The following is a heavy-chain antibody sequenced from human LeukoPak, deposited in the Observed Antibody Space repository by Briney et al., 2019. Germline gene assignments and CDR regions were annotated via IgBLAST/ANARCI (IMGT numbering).Heavy chain of an antibody. Sequence: GGSLRLSCAASGFTFSSYAMSWVRQAPGKGLEWVSGISGSGGGTYYADSVKGRFTISRDNSRNMLYLQMNSLRAEDTAVYYCVKDPDGGWNNWFDPRGQGTLVTVSS. CDR3: VKDPDGGWNNWFDP. V-gene: IGHV3-23*01. J-gene: IGHJ5*02. CDR1: GFTFSSYA. CDR2: ISGSGGGT. D-gene: IGHD6-19*01.